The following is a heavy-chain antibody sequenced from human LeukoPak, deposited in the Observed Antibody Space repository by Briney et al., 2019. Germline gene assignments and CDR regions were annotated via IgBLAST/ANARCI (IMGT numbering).Heavy chain of an antibody. CDR2: ISYDGSNK. CDR1: GFTFSSYG. D-gene: IGHD3-10*01. V-gene: IGHV3-30*03. CDR3: ARDVWFGDYYYYGMDV. J-gene: IGHJ6*04. Sequence: GGSLRLSCAASGFTFSSYGMHWVRQAPGKGLEWVAVISYDGSNKYYADSVKGRFTISRDNAKNSLYLQMNSLRAEDTAVYYCARDVWFGDYYYYGMDVWGKGTTVTVSS.